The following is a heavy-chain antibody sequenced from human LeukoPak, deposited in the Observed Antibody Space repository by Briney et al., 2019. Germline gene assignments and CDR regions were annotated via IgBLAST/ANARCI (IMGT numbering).Heavy chain of an antibody. CDR2: ISSSNITI. Sequence: PGGSLRLSCVASGFTFSTYSMNWVRQAPGKGLEWLSYISSSNITIYYADSVKGRFTISRDNAKNSLYLQMNSLRAEDMAVYYCATYGGTYAGFDYWGQGTLVTVSS. CDR1: GFTFSTYS. CDR3: ATYGGTYAGFDY. J-gene: IGHJ4*02. V-gene: IGHV3-48*04. D-gene: IGHD1-26*01.